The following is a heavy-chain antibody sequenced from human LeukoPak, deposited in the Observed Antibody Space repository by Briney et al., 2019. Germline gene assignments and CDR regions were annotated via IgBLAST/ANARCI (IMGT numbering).Heavy chain of an antibody. CDR3: AKDSRGYYDYVWGSYLRG. CDR1: GFTFSSYA. J-gene: IGHJ4*02. D-gene: IGHD3-16*02. Sequence: GGSLRLSCAASGFTFSSYAMSWVRQAPGKGLEWVSAISGSGGSTYYADSVKGRFTISRDNSKNTQYLQMNSLRAEDTAVYYCAKDSRGYYDYVWGSYLRGWGQGTLVTVSS. CDR2: ISGSGGST. V-gene: IGHV3-23*01.